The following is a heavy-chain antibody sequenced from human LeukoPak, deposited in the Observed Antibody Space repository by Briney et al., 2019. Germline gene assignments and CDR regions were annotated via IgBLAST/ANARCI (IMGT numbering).Heavy chain of an antibody. J-gene: IGHJ6*02. CDR1: GFTFSSYA. D-gene: IGHD3-9*01. CDR3: ARFGRKYDILTGYLDV. V-gene: IGHV3-30-3*01. Sequence: GGSLGLSCAASGFTFSSYAMHWVRQAPGKGLEWVAVISYDGSNKYYADSVKGRFTISRDNSKNTLYLQMNSLRAEDTAVYYCARFGRKYDILTGYLDVWGQGTTVTVSS. CDR2: ISYDGSNK.